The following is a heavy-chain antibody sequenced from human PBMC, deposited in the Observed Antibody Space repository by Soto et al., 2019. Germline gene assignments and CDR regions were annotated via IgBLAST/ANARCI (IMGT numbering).Heavy chain of an antibody. CDR2: IYYSGST. CDR3: ARDRNGGNSYGFFDY. Sequence: PSGNPSLTCTVSGGSLSRGVYYWGWIRQHPGKGLELIGYIYYSGSTYYNPSLKSRVSISVDPSKNQFSLKLSSVTAADTAVYYCARDRNGGNSYGFFDYWGQGTLVT. CDR1: GGSLSRGVYY. D-gene: IGHD2-21*02. V-gene: IGHV4-31*03. J-gene: IGHJ4*02.